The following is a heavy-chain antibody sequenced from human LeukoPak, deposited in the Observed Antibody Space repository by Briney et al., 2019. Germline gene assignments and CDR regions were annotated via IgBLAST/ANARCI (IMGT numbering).Heavy chain of an antibody. D-gene: IGHD5-12*01. CDR1: GFTFSSYG. J-gene: IGHJ4*02. CDR3: AKDSSTFPLVATKLDY. V-gene: IGHV3-33*06. Sequence: GGSLRLSCAASGFTFSSYGMHWVRQAPGKGLEWVAVIWYDGSNTYYADSVKGRFTISRDNSKNTLYLQLNSLSAEDTAVYNCAKDSSTFPLVATKLDYWGQGTLVTVSS. CDR2: IWYDGSNT.